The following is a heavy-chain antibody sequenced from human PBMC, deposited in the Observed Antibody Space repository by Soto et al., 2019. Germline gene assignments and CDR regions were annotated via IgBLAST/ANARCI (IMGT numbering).Heavy chain of an antibody. CDR3: ARSGGLDRDFNY. CDR1: GGTLSSDS. CDR2: IIPMFDTP. J-gene: IGHJ4*02. V-gene: IGHV1-69*12. Sequence: QVQLVQSGAEVKKPGSSVKVSCKASGGTLSSDSFSRVRQAPGQGLEWMGGIIPMFDTPIYAQKFQDRVTITADESTSTPCMQLSSLRSVDTAVYYCARSGGLDRDFNYWGQGSLVTVSS. D-gene: IGHD2-15*01.